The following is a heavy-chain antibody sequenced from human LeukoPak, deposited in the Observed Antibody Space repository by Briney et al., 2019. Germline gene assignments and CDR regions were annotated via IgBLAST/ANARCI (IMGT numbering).Heavy chain of an antibody. D-gene: IGHD6-19*01. V-gene: IGHV3-9*01. CDR1: GFTFDDYA. Sequence: GGSLRLSCAASGFTFDDYAMHWVRQAPGKGLEWVSGISWNSGSIGYADSVKGRFTISRDNSKNTLYLQMNSLRAEDTAVYYCAKDGGYSSGWLDYWGQGTLVTVSS. CDR3: AKDGGYSSGWLDY. CDR2: ISWNSGSI. J-gene: IGHJ4*02.